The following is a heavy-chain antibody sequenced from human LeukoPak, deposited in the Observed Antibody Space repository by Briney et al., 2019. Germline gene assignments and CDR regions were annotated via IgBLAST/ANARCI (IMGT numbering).Heavy chain of an antibody. V-gene: IGHV3-49*04. D-gene: IGHD2-2*01. Sequence: GGSLRLSCTASGFTFGDYAMSWVRQAPGKGLEWVGFIRSKAYGGTTEYAASVKGRFTISRDDSKSIAYLQMNSLKTEDTAVYYCTREGGVPAAMDYYYYMDVWGKGTTVTVSS. J-gene: IGHJ6*03. CDR2: IRSKAYGGTT. CDR1: GFTFGDYA. CDR3: TREGGVPAAMDYYYYMDV.